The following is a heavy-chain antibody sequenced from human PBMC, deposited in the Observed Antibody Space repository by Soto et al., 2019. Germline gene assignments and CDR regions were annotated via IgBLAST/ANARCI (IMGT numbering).Heavy chain of an antibody. D-gene: IGHD4-4*01. CDR3: TSFDSNGYHPRNHS. V-gene: IGHV1-69*13. J-gene: IGHJ4*02. Sequence: SVKVSFKASGGTFSSFSINWVRQAPGQRFEWMGGIIPILGTANFTQKFQDRVTFTADESTATAYMTLSSLTSEDTAFYYCTSFDSNGYHPRNHSWGPGTQVTVSS. CDR1: GGTFSSFS. CDR2: IIPILGTA.